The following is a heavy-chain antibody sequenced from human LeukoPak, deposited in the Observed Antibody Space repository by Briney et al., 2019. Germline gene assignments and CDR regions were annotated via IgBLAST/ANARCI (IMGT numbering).Heavy chain of an antibody. CDR2: IWYDGSNK. Sequence: TGGSLRLSCAASGFTFSSYGMHRVRQAPGKGLEWVAVIWYDGSNKYYADSVKGRFTISRDNSKNTLYLQMNSLRAEDTAVYYCARPVTTVPRGAFDIWGQGTMVTVSS. CDR1: GFTFSSYG. J-gene: IGHJ3*02. CDR3: ARPVTTVPRGAFDI. D-gene: IGHD4-17*01. V-gene: IGHV3-33*01.